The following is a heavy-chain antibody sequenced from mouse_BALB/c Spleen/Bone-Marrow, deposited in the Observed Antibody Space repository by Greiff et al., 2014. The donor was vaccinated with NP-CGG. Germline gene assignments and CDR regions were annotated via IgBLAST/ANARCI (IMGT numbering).Heavy chain of an antibody. V-gene: IGHV1-39*01. CDR3: ARKAYYTNWWYFDV. CDR1: GYSFSGYN. J-gene: IGHJ1*01. Sequence: EVKLQESGPELEKPGASVKISCKASGYSFSGYNLNWVKQSNGQSLEWIGNIDPYYGDTTYNQKFKGKATLTVDRSSSTAYMQLKSLTSEDSAVYYCARKAYYTNWWYFDVWGAGTTVTVSS. CDR2: IDPYYGDT. D-gene: IGHD2-5*01.